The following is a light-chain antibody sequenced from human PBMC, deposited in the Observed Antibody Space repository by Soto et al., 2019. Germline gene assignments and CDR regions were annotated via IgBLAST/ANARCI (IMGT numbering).Light chain of an antibody. CDR1: QSVSSSY. V-gene: IGKV3-20*01. CDR2: GAS. CDR3: QQYGSSSWT. Sequence: EIVLTQSPGTLSLSPGERATLSCRASQSVSSSYLAWYQQKPGQAPRLLIYGASSRATGIPDRFRGSGSGTDFTLTISRLEPEDFAVYYCQQYGSSSWTFGQGTKVEI. J-gene: IGKJ1*01.